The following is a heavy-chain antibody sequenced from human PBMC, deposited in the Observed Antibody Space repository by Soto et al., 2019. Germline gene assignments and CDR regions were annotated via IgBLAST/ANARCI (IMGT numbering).Heavy chain of an antibody. J-gene: IGHJ4*02. V-gene: IGHV5-51*01. D-gene: IGHD3-22*01. CDR2: IYPGDSDT. CDR1: GYSFTSHW. Sequence: PGESLKISCKGSGYSFTSHWIGWVRQMPGKGLERMGIIYPGDSDTRDSPSFQGQVTISADKSISTAYLQWSSLKDSDTAMYYCARHYDSSLDYWGQGTLVTVSS. CDR3: ARHYDSSLDY.